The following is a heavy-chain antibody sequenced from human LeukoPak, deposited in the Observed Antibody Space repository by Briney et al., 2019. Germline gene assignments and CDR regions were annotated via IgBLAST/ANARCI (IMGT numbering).Heavy chain of an antibody. Sequence: PSETLSLTCTVSGGSISSYYWSWIRQPPGKGLEWIGYIYYSGSTNYNPSLKSRVTISVDTSKNQFSLKLSSVTAADTAVYYCARKGGLERDYYFDYWGQGTLVTVSS. CDR3: ARKGGLERDYYFDY. V-gene: IGHV4-59*01. D-gene: IGHD1-1*01. CDR2: IYYSGST. J-gene: IGHJ4*02. CDR1: GGSISSYY.